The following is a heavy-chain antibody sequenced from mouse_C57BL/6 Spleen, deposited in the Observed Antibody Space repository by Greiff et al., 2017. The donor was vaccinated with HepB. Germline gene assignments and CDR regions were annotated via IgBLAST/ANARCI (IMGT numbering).Heavy chain of an antibody. J-gene: IGHJ2*01. CDR3: ARQWGDY. Sequence: QVQLQQSGAELVRPGTSVKVSCKASGYAFTNYLIEWVKQRPGQGLEWIGVINPGSGGTNYNEKFKGKATLTADKSSSTAYMQLSCLTSEDSAVFFCARQWGDYWGQGTTLTVSS. CDR2: INPGSGGT. V-gene: IGHV1-54*01. CDR1: GYAFTNYL.